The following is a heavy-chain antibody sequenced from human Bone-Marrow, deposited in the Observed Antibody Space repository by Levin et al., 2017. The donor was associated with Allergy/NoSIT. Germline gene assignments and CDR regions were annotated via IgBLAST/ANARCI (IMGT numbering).Heavy chain of an antibody. CDR2: ISYDGSNK. CDR1: GFTFSSYA. CDR3: ARDTPSYYYDSSGYSPFDY. V-gene: IGHV3-30-3*01. D-gene: IGHD3-22*01. Sequence: GGSLRLSCAASGFTFSSYAMHWVRQAPGKGLEWVAVISYDGSNKYYADSVKGRFTISRDNSKNTLYLQMNSLRAEDTAVYYCARDTPSYYYDSSGYSPFDYWGQGTLVTVSS. J-gene: IGHJ4*02.